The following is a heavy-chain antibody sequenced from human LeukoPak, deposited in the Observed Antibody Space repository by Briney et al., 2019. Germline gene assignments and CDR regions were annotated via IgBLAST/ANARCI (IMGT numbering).Heavy chain of an antibody. Sequence: GGSLRLSCAASGFTFSSNYMSWVRQAPGKGLEWVGRVKTKTDGGTTDYAAPVKGRFTISRDDSKSTLYLQMNSLETEDSAVYYCATSIYWGQGILVTVSS. CDR1: GFTFSSNY. J-gene: IGHJ4*02. CDR3: ATSIY. V-gene: IGHV3-15*01. CDR2: VKTKTDGGTT.